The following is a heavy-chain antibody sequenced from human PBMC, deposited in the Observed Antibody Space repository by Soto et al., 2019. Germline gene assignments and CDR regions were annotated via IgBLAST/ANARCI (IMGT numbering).Heavy chain of an antibody. V-gene: IGHV3-23*01. CDR1: GFSITSFA. CDR3: ASGDYYDSSGRGGFDY. Sequence: PGGSLRLSCVASGFSITSFAMSWVRQAPGKGLEWASAISASGGSTYADSVKGRFTISRDNSKNTLYLQMNSLRAEDTAVYYCASGDYYDSSGRGGFDYWGQGTLVTVSS. J-gene: IGHJ4*02. D-gene: IGHD3-22*01. CDR2: ISASGGST.